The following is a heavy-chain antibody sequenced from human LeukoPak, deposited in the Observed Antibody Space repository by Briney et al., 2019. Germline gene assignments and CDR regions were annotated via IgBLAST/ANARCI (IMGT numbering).Heavy chain of an antibody. V-gene: IGHV3-30-3*01. CDR3: ARGSVVAATY. Sequence: PGGSLRLSCAASGFTFSSYAMHWVRQAPGKGLEWVAVISYDGSNKYYADSVKGRFTISRDNSKNTLYLQMNSLRAEDTAVYYCARGSVVAATYWGQGTLVTVSS. D-gene: IGHD2-15*01. CDR1: GFTFSSYA. CDR2: ISYDGSNK. J-gene: IGHJ4*02.